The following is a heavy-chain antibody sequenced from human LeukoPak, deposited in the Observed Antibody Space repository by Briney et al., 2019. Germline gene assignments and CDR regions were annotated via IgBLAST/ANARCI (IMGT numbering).Heavy chain of an antibody. CDR1: GGSISSYY. CDR2: IYTSGST. CDR3: ARDDFWSGYRAFDI. V-gene: IGHV4-4*07. J-gene: IGHJ3*02. Sequence: SEPLSLTCTVSGGSISSYYWNWIRQSAGKGLEWIGRIYTSGSTNYNPSLKSRVTMSVDTSKNQFSLKVSSVTAADTAVYYCARDDFWSGYRAFDIWGQGTRVTVSS. D-gene: IGHD3-3*01.